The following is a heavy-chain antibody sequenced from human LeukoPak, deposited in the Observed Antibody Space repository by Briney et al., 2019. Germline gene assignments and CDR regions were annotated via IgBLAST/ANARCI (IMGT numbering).Heavy chain of an antibody. V-gene: IGHV3-48*01. J-gene: IGHJ4*02. CDR2: ISDSSTTI. D-gene: IGHD3-3*01. CDR3: ARDRGGAYDFWSGYYTGYLDY. CDR1: GFTFSSYA. Sequence: GGSLRLSCAASGFTFSSYAMSWVRQAPGKGLEWDSYISDSSTTIYYADSVKGRFTISRDNAKYSLYLQMNSLRAEDTAVYYCARDRGGAYDFWSGYYTGYLDYWGQGTLVPVSS.